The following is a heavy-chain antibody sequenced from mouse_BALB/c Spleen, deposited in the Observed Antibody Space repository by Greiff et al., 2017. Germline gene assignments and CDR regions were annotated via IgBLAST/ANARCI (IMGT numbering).Heavy chain of an antibody. Sequence: VQLQQSGAELVRSGASVKLSCTASGFNIKDYYMHWVKQRPEQGLEWIGWIDPENGDTEYAPKFQGKATMTADTSSNTAYLQLSSLTSEDTAVYYCARYGNPYAMDYWGQGTSVTVSS. CDR1: GFNIKDYY. V-gene: IGHV14-4*02. J-gene: IGHJ4*01. CDR3: ARYGNPYAMDY. CDR2: IDPENGDT. D-gene: IGHD2-1*01.